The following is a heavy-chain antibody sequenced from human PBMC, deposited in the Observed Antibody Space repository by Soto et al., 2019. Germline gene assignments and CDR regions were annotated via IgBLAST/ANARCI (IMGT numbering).Heavy chain of an antibody. Sequence: QVQLQESGPGLVKPSQTLSLTCTVSGGSISSGGYYWSWIRQHPGKGLEWIGYIYYSGSTYYNPFLKSRVTISLDPCKNQFSLKLRSVAAADTAVYYCARGVGAKADFDYWGQGTLVTVSS. CDR2: IYYSGST. J-gene: IGHJ4*02. V-gene: IGHV4-31*03. CDR1: GGSISSGGYY. CDR3: ARGVGAKADFDY. D-gene: IGHD1-26*01.